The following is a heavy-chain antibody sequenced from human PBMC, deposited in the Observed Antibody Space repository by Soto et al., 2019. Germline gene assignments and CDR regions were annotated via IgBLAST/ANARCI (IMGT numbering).Heavy chain of an antibody. CDR1: GYTFTGYY. V-gene: IGHV1-2*04. J-gene: IGHJ6*02. D-gene: IGHD1-26*01. CDR3: ARAMGAGYYYYYGMDV. CDR2: INPNSGGT. Sequence: VKVSCKASGYTFTGYYMHWVRQAPGQGLEWMGWINPNSGGTNYAQKFQGWVTMTRDTSISTAYMELSRLRSDDTAVYYCARAMGAGYYYYYGMDVWGQGTTVTVSS.